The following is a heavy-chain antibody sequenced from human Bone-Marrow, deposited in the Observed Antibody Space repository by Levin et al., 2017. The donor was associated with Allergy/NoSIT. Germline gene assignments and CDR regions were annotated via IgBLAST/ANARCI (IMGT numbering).Heavy chain of an antibody. D-gene: IGHD2-2*01. CDR1: GGSISSGDYY. V-gene: IGHV4-30-4*01. CDR3: ARDQLRTGAYCSSTSCSYYYYYYGMDG. CDR2: IYYSGST. J-gene: IGHJ6*02. Sequence: LRLSCTVSGGSISSGDYYWSWIRQPPGKGLEWIGYIYYSGSTYYNPSLKSRVTISVDTSKNQFSLKLSSVTAADTAVYYCARDQLRTGAYCSSTSCSYYYYYYGMDGWGQGTTVIVSS.